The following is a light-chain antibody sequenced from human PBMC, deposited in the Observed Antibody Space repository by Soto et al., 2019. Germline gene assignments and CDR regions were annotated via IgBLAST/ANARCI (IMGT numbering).Light chain of an antibody. CDR3: AAWDDSLSVV. V-gene: IGLV1-47*01. CDR1: SSNIGSNF. J-gene: IGLJ2*01. CDR2: RNK. Sequence: QSVLTQPPSASGTPGQRVTLSCSGSSSNIGSNFVYWYQQLPGTASKLLIFRNKQRPSGVPDRFSGSKSGTSASLAISGLRSEDEADYYCAAWDDSLSVVFGGGTKLTVL.